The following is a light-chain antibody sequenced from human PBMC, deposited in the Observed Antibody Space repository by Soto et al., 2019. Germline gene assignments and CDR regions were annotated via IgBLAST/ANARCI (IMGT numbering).Light chain of an antibody. CDR3: QQYRSYPGT. Sequence: DIQMTQSPSTLSASVGDRVTITCRASQRISSWLAWYQQKPGNAPKLLIYGASSLESGVPSRFSGSESGTEFTLTISSLQPDDFATYYCQQYRSYPGTFGQGTKVEIK. CDR1: QRISSW. V-gene: IGKV1-5*01. CDR2: GAS. J-gene: IGKJ1*01.